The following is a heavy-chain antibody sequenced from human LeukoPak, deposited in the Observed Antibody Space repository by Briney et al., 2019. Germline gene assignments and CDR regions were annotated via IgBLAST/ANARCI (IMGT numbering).Heavy chain of an antibody. Sequence: GGSLRLSCAASGFMFSTYEMNWVRQAPGKGLEWLSYISYNGRSIYYADSVKGRFTISRDNAKNSLYLQMNSLRAEDTAVYYCAELGITMIGGVWGKGTTVTISS. J-gene: IGHJ6*04. CDR2: ISYNGRSI. CDR1: GFMFSTYE. D-gene: IGHD3-10*02. CDR3: AELGITMIGGV. V-gene: IGHV3-48*03.